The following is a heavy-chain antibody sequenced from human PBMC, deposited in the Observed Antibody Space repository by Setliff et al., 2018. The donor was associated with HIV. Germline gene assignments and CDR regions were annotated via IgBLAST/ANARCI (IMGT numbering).Heavy chain of an antibody. Sequence: KPSETLSLTCTVSGGSINSGGYYWSWVRQDPGKGLEWLGFLHNSGSTSYNPSLKSRLSMSLDTSKNQFTLNLNSVSAADTAVYFCARISMLRGSRHASDLWGQGIVVTVSS. CDR2: LHNSGST. CDR1: GGSINSGGYY. V-gene: IGHV4-31*03. J-gene: IGHJ3*01. D-gene: IGHD3-10*01. CDR3: ARISMLRGSRHASDL.